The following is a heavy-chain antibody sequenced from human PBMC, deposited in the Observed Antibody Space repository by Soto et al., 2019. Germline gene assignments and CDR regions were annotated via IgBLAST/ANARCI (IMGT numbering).Heavy chain of an antibody. D-gene: IGHD4-17*01. CDR1: GFTFNIYS. J-gene: IGHJ6*02. V-gene: IGHV3-30-3*01. Sequence: GGSLRLSCAASGFTFNIYSLHWVRQAPGKGLEWVAVISFDGAKKYYSDSVKGRFTISRDNLKNTLYLQMNNLRVEDAALYFCAREDDYGYRYINYGLDVWGQGTTVTVSS. CDR3: AREDDYGYRYINYGLDV. CDR2: ISFDGAKK.